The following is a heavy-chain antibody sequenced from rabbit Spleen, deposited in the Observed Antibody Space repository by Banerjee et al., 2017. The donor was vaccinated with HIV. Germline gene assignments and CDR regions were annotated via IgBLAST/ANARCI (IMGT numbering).Heavy chain of an antibody. Sequence: QEQLEESGGGLVKPGASLTLTCTASGFSFSSGYYMCWVRQAPGKRPEWIACIYAGSSDGTYYATWAKGRFTISKTSSTTVTLQMASLTAADTAIYFCARGHDAVGGDAVGTYFSLWGPGTLVTVS. V-gene: IGHV1S45*01. CDR3: ARGHDAVGGDAVGTYFSL. J-gene: IGHJ4*01. CDR1: GFSFSSGYY. CDR2: IYAGSSDGT. D-gene: IGHD6-1*01.